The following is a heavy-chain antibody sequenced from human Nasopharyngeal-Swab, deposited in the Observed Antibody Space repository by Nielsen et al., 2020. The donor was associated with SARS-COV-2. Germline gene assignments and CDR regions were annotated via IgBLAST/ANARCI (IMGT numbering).Heavy chain of an antibody. V-gene: IGHV4-59*08. CDR1: GGSMSNFH. J-gene: IGHJ4*02. Sequence: SETLSLTCTASGGSMSNFHWSWIRLSPGKGLEWIGYVYDSGSTKYNPSLNSRVTISVDTSKTQFSLKVRSVTAADTAVYFCARRLGLRAPFDYWGQGTLVTVSS. CDR2: VYDSGST. D-gene: IGHD5/OR15-5a*01. CDR3: ARRLGLRAPFDY.